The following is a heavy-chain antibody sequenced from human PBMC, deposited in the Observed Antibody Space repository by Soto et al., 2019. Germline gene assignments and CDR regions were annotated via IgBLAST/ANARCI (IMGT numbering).Heavy chain of an antibody. J-gene: IGHJ4*02. Sequence: SETLSLTCTVSGGSISSYYWSWIRQPPGKGLEWIGYIYYSGSTNYNPSLKSRVTISVDTSKNQFSPKLSSVTAADTAVYYCARDHASYGSGSYYNWGQGTLVTVSS. D-gene: IGHD3-10*01. CDR3: ARDHASYGSGSYYN. CDR1: GGSISSYY. CDR2: IYYSGST. V-gene: IGHV4-59*01.